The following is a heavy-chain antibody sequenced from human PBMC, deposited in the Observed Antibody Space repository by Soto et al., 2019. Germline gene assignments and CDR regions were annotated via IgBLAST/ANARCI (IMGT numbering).Heavy chain of an antibody. J-gene: IGHJ5*02. CDR1: GFTFNTYV. CDR3: SSTLRSSLDMMFQS. V-gene: IGHV3-23*01. D-gene: IGHD3-16*01. Sequence: EGQLWESGGGLVQPGGSLRLSCAASGFTFNTYVMSWVRQAPGMGLQWVSSISASDSRTWYADSVKGRFIISRDYSKDILFLQMNSLRAEDSAVYFCSSTLRSSLDMMFQSWGPGVLVTVSS. CDR2: ISASDSRT.